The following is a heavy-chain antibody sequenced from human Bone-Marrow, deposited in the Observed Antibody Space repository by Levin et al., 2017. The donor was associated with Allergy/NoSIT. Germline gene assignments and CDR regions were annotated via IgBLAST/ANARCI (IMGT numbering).Heavy chain of an antibody. J-gene: IGHJ6*03. Sequence: PSETLSLTCTVSGGSISTYYWSWIRQPPGKGLEWIGYVTYSGSTYYNPSLKSRGTMSVDTSKNQFSLKLVSVTAADTAAYYCARDRGPYSSTWGLYDHYYFMDVWGRGTTVTVSS. V-gene: IGHV4-59*01. CDR3: ARDRGPYSSTWGLYDHYYFMDV. CDR1: GGSISTYY. D-gene: IGHD6-19*01. CDR2: VTYSGST.